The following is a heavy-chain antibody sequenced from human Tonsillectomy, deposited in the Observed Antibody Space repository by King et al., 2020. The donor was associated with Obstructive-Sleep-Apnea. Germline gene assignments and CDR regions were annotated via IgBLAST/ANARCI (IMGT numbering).Heavy chain of an antibody. D-gene: IGHD3-9*01. CDR1: GFTFSAYA. Sequence: VKLVESGGGLIQPGGSLRLSCTTSGFTFSAYAMNWVRQAPGKGLEWVSTISVSGGGTYYTDSVKGRFSISRDNSKNTVYLQMNSLRAEDTAVYYCAKGRPIDFVYYFDYWGQGTLVTVSS. J-gene: IGHJ4*02. V-gene: IGHV3-23*04. CDR3: AKGRPIDFVYYFDY. CDR2: ISVSGGGT.